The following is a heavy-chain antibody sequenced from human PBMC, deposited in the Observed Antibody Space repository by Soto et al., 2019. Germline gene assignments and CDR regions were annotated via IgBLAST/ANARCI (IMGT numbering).Heavy chain of an antibody. CDR2: VTGYNGNT. Sequence: QGQLVQSGAEVRKPGASVKVSCKASGYTFSSFGIAWVRQGPGQGLEWLGWVTGYNGNTKYAQKFQDRVEMTTDTSTNTAYLELRSLTFDDTAVYFCARAPPFDFWGQGTLVTVSP. CDR1: GYTFSSFG. V-gene: IGHV1-18*01. J-gene: IGHJ4*02. CDR3: ARAPPFDF.